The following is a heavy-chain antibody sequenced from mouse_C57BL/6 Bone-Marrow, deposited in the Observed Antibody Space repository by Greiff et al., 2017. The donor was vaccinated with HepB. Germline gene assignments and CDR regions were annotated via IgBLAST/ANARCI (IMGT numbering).Heavy chain of an antibody. V-gene: IGHV5-9-1*02. J-gene: IGHJ2*01. Sequence: EVKVEESGEGLVKPGGSLKLSCAASGFTFSSYAMSWVRQTPEKRLEWVAYISSGGDYIYYADTVMGRFTISRDNARNTLYLQMSSLKSEDTAMYYCTRERDYDLLDYWGQGTTLTVSS. D-gene: IGHD2-4*01. CDR2: ISSGGDYI. CDR1: GFTFSSYA. CDR3: TRERDYDLLDY.